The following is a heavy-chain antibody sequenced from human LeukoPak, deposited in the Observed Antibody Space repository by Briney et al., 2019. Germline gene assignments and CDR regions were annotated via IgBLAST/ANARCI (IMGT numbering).Heavy chain of an antibody. CDR1: GFTFSSYA. J-gene: IGHJ4*02. D-gene: IGHD5-12*01. Sequence: GGSLRLSCAASGFTFSSYAMNWVRQAPGKGLEGVSTISGIGGSTFYADSVKGRFTISRDNSKNTLYLQMNSLRAEDTAVYYCARMPTAGYDSYFDYWGQGTLVTVSS. CDR2: ISGIGGST. CDR3: ARMPTAGYDSYFDY. V-gene: IGHV3-23*01.